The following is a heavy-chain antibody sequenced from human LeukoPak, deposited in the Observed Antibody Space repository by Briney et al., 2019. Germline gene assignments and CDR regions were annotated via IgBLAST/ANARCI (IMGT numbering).Heavy chain of an antibody. CDR3: ASFSPDCGGGSCYWYFDL. D-gene: IGHD2-15*01. Sequence: SETLSLTCTVSGGSISSSSYYWGWIRQPPGKGLEWIGSIYYSGSTYYNPSLKSRVTISVDTSKNQFSLKLSSVTAADTAVYYCASFSPDCGGGSCYWYFDLWGRGTLVTVSS. CDR2: IYYSGST. CDR1: GGSISSSSYY. V-gene: IGHV4-39*01. J-gene: IGHJ2*01.